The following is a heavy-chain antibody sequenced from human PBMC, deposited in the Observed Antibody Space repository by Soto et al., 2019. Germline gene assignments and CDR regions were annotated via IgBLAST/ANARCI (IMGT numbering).Heavy chain of an antibody. CDR3: ARDQGGDCFDP. CDR2: ISSYNEST. Sequence: QVQLVQSGADMKKPGASVRVSCKASGYTFLNYGISCVRQAPGQGLEWMGWISSYNESTHYAQIFQGRVTMTTATSTNTAYMALRSLRSDDTAVYYCARDQGGDCFDPWGQGALVTVSS. D-gene: IGHD1-26*01. V-gene: IGHV1-18*04. J-gene: IGHJ5*02. CDR1: GYTFLNYG.